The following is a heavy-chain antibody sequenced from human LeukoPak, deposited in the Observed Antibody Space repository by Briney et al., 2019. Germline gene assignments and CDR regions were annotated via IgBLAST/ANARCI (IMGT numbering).Heavy chain of an antibody. D-gene: IGHD3-22*01. CDR1: GGSLSSYY. V-gene: IGHV4-59*12. Sequence: SETLSLTCTVSGGSLSSYYWGWIRQPPGKGLEWIAYIYYSGSTDYNTSLKSRVTISVDTSKNQFSLKLNSVTAADTAVYYCVYDSSGYYFFDYWGRGTLVTVSS. CDR2: IYYSGST. CDR3: VYDSSGYYFFDY. J-gene: IGHJ4*02.